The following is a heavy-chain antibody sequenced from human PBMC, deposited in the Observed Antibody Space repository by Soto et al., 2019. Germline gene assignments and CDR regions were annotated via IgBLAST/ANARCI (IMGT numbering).Heavy chain of an antibody. CDR3: AKAFVVVVAATPYYFDY. J-gene: IGHJ4*02. V-gene: IGHV3-23*01. D-gene: IGHD2-15*01. CDR1: GFTFSSYA. Sequence: GGSLRLSCAASGFTFSSYAMSWVRQAPGKGLEWASAISGSGGSTYYADSVKGRFTISRDNSKNTLYLQMNSLRAEDTAVYYCAKAFVVVVAATPYYFDYWGQGTLVTVSS. CDR2: ISGSGGST.